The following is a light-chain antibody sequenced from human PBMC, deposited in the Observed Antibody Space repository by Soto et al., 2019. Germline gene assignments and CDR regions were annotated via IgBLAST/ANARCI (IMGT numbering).Light chain of an antibody. CDR1: QTINSW. V-gene: IGKV1-5*03. CDR2: KAS. Sequence: DIQMTQSPSTLSASVGDRVTITCRASQTINSWLAWYQQKPGRAPKLLIYKASTLQSGVPSRFSGSGSGTEFTLTISSLLPDDFATYYCQQYKSYPLTFGGGTKVEIK. J-gene: IGKJ4*01. CDR3: QQYKSYPLT.